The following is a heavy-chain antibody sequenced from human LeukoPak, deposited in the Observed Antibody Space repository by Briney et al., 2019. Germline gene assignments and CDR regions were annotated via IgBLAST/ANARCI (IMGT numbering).Heavy chain of an antibody. CDR1: DKTSPGN. CDR3: ARFVCGSGSYWRRCGMDV. D-gene: IGHD3-10*01. V-gene: IGHV1-8*01. J-gene: IGHJ6*02. CDR2: WTLNSGNT. Sequence: ASVKVSCKASDKTSPGNKTTWLGRPPEKGLKEWDGWTLNSGNTGYAQKFQGRVTMTRNTSISTAYMELSSLRSEDTAVYYCARFVCGSGSYWRRCGMDVWGQGTTVTVSS.